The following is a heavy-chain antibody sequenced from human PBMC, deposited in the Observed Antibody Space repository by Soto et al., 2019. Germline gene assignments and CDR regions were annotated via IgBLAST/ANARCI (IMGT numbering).Heavy chain of an antibody. CDR2: ISSGSKTI. J-gene: IGHJ4*02. V-gene: IGHV3-48*02. D-gene: IGHD3-9*01. CDR1: GFTFSGYS. Sequence: GGSLRLSCAASGFTFSGYSVNWVRQAPGKGLEWVSYISSGSKTIYYADSVKGRFTVSRDNAKNSQYLQMNSLRDEDTAVYYCVREDILGVRSFDYWGQGTLVTVSS. CDR3: VREDILGVRSFDY.